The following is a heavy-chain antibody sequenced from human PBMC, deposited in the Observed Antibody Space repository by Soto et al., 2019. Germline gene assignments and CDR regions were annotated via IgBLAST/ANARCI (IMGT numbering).Heavy chain of an antibody. V-gene: IGHV1-69*01. D-gene: IGHD2-15*01. Sequence: QVQLVQSGAEVKKPGSSVKVSCKASGGTFSSYAISWVRQAPGQGLEWMGGIIPIFGTANYAQKFQGRVTITADESTSTAYIELSSLISEDTAVYYCARSESQAAPPYNWFDPWGQGTLVTVSS. CDR1: GGTFSSYA. CDR3: ARSESQAAPPYNWFDP. CDR2: IIPIFGTA. J-gene: IGHJ5*02.